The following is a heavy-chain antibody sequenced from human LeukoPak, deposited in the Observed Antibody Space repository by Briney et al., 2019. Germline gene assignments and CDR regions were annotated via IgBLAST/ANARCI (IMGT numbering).Heavy chain of an antibody. CDR2: ISHGGDSA. V-gene: IGHV3-23*01. CDR3: AKGRSGWYEGLDY. Sequence: PGGSLRLSCTASGFTFSTYAMTGVRQAPGKGLEWGSVISHGGDSAWYADSVKGRFTISRDNSKSTLFLQMNRLRADDTAISYCAKGRSGWYEGLDYWGQGILVTVSS. CDR1: GFTFSTYA. J-gene: IGHJ4*02. D-gene: IGHD6-19*01.